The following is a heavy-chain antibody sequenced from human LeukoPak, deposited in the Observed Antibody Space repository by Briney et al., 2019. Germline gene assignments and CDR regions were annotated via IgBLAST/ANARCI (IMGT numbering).Heavy chain of an antibody. CDR3: ARWASETHAFDI. V-gene: IGHV3-7*03. CDR2: IKQDGSET. J-gene: IGHJ3*02. CDR1: GGSISSSSYY. Sequence: PSETLSLTCTVSGGSISSSSYYWGWIRQPPGKGLEWVANIKQDGSETYYIDSVKGRFTISRDNAKTSLYLQMNSLRVEDTAVYYCARWASETHAFDIWGQGTMVTVSS.